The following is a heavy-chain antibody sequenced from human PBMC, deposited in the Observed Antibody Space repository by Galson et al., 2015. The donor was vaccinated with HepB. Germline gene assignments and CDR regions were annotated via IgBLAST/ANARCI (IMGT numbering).Heavy chain of an antibody. V-gene: IGHV1-46*01. CDR3: ARDPVKAAAGASYYYYGMDV. CDR2: INPSGGST. Sequence: SVKVSCKASGYTFTSYYMHWVRQAPGQGLEWMGIINPSGGSTSYAQKFQGRVTMTRDTSTSTVYMELSSLRSEDTAVYYCARDPVKAAAGASYYYYGMDVWGQGTTVTVSS. D-gene: IGHD6-13*01. CDR1: GYTFTSYY. J-gene: IGHJ6*02.